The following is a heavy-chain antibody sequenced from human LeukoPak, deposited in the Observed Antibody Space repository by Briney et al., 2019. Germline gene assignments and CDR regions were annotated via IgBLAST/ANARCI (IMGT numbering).Heavy chain of an antibody. CDR2: INHSGST. D-gene: IGHD4-11*01. CDR1: GGSFSGYY. Sequence: PSETLSLTCAVCGGSFSGYYWSWIRQPPGKGLEWIGEINHSGSTNYNPSLKSRVTISVDTSKNQFSLKLSSVTAADTAVYYCARRRTDYSNYRLDYWGQGTLVTVSS. CDR3: ARRRTDYSNYRLDY. V-gene: IGHV4-34*01. J-gene: IGHJ4*02.